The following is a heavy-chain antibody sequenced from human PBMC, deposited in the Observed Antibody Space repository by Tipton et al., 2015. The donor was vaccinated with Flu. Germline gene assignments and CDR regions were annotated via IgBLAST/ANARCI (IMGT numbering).Heavy chain of an antibody. D-gene: IGHD5-18*01. CDR3: ARGSYGDLIDS. CDR1: GGIFTTYG. Sequence: QVQLVQSGAEVKKPGSSVKVSCKASGGIFTTYGFFWVRQAPGQGLEWMGGIIPIFGTANYSQKFQGRVTMTRDTSTSTDYMELSSLRSEDTAVYYCARGSYGDLIDSWGQGTLVTVSS. V-gene: IGHV1-69*06. J-gene: IGHJ4*02. CDR2: IIPIFGTA.